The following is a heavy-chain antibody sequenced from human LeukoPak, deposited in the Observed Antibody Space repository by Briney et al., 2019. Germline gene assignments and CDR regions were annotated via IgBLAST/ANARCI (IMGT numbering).Heavy chain of an antibody. Sequence: SETLSLTCTVSVVSISSYYWSWIRQPPGKGLEWVGSFYTTGDTRYNPSLKSRVTISVYTSKNQFSLKPSSVTAADTAVYYCARATPVGRVRFDHWGQGTLVTVSS. CDR2: FYTTGDT. CDR3: ARATPVGRVRFDH. J-gene: IGHJ4*02. V-gene: IGHV4-4*09. D-gene: IGHD3-16*01. CDR1: VVSISSYY.